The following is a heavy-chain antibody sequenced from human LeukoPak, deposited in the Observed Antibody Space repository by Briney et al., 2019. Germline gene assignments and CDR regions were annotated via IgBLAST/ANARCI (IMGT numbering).Heavy chain of an antibody. J-gene: IGHJ4*02. V-gene: IGHV4-59*08. CDR2: IYDSGGT. CDR3: ARREYSSGWYYFDY. Sequence: KASETLSLTCTVSGGSISSHYWSWIRQPPGKGLEWIGYIYDSGGTNYNPSLRSRVTISADTSKNQFSLKLSSVTAADTAVYYCARREYSSGWYYFDYWGQGTLVTVSS. D-gene: IGHD6-19*01. CDR1: GGSISSHY.